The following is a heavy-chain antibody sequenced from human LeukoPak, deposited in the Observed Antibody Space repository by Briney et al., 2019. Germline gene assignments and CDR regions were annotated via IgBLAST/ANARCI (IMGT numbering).Heavy chain of an antibody. CDR2: ISAYNGNT. Sequence: ASVKVSCKASGYTFTSYGISWVRQAPGQGLEWMGWISAYNGNTNYAQKLQGRVTMTTDTSTSTAYMELRSLRSDDTAVYYCARYCSSTGCYRAIDYWGQGTLVTVSS. V-gene: IGHV1-18*01. CDR3: ARYCSSTGCYRAIDY. D-gene: IGHD2-2*02. CDR1: GYTFTSYG. J-gene: IGHJ4*02.